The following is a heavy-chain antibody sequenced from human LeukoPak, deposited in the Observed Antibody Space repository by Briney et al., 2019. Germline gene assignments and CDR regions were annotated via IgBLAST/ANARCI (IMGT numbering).Heavy chain of an antibody. CDR1: GGSISSGGYY. J-gene: IGHJ4*02. CDR2: IYYSGST. D-gene: IGHD3-10*01. Sequence: SETLSLTCTVSGGSISSGGYYWSWIRQHPGQGLEWIGYIYYSGSTYYNPSLKSRVTISVDTSKNQFSLKLSSVTAAATAVYSCAGSGSYYAYYFDYWGQGTLVTVSS. V-gene: IGHV4-31*03. CDR3: AGSGSYYAYYFDY.